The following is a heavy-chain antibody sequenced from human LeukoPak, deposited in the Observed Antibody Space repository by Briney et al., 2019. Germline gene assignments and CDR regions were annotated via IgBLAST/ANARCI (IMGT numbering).Heavy chain of an antibody. CDR2: ISAYNGNT. Sequence: ASVKVSCKASGYTFTSYGISWVRQAPGQGLEWMGWISAYNGNTNYAQKLQGRVTMTTDTSTSTAYMELRSLRSDDTAVYYCARALDYGDYEVRDWFDPWGQGTLVTVSS. CDR3: ARALDYGDYEVRDWFDP. CDR1: GYTFTSYG. V-gene: IGHV1-18*01. D-gene: IGHD4-17*01. J-gene: IGHJ5*02.